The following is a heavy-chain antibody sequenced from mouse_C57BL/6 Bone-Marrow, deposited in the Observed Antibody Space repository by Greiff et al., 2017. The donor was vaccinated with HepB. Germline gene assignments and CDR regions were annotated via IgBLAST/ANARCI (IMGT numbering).Heavy chain of an antibody. V-gene: IGHV1-50*01. CDR3: ARCRQLRLLYFDY. Sequence: QVQLQHPGAELVKPGASVKLSCKASGYTFTSYWMQWVKQRPGQGLEWIGEIDPSDSYTNYNQKFKGKATLTVDTSSSTAYMQLSSLTSEDSAVYYCARCRQLRLLYFDYWGQGTTLTVSS. J-gene: IGHJ2*01. CDR2: IDPSDSYT. D-gene: IGHD3-2*02. CDR1: GYTFTSYW.